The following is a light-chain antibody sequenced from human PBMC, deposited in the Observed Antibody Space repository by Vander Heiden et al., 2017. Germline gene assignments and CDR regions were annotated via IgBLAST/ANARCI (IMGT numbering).Light chain of an antibody. CDR2: GAS. CDR1: QSVSSN. V-gene: IGKV3-15*01. J-gene: IGKJ4*01. Sequence: EIVMTQSPATLSVSPGESATLSCRARQSVSSNLAWYQQKPGQAPRLLIYGASTRATGIPARFSGSGSGTEFTLTISSLQSEDFAVYYCQQYNNWPPLTFGGGTKVEIK. CDR3: QQYNNWPPLT.